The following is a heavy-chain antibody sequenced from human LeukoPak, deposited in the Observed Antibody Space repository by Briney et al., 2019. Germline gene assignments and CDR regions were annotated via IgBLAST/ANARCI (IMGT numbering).Heavy chain of an antibody. CDR3: ARGPTYYYDSSGPKGFDY. D-gene: IGHD3-22*01. Sequence: GGSLRLSCAASGFTFSDYYMSWIRQAPGKGLEWVSYISSSGSTIYYADSVKGRFTISRDNAKNSLYLQMNSLRAEDTAVYYCARGPTYYYDSSGPKGFDYWGQGTLVTVSS. V-gene: IGHV3-11*04. J-gene: IGHJ4*02. CDR2: ISSSGSTI. CDR1: GFTFSDYY.